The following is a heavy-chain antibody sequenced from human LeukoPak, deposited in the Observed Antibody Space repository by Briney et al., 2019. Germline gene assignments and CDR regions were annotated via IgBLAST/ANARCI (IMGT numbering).Heavy chain of an antibody. D-gene: IGHD3-10*01. J-gene: IGHJ6*03. V-gene: IGHV3-74*01. CDR2: INSDGTST. CDR1: GFTFRSYW. Sequence: GGSLRLSCGASGFTFRSYWMHCVRQAPGKGLVWVSRINSDGTSTSYADSVKGRFTISRDNAKNTVYLQMNRLRAEDTAVYYCAREEITMVRGVMYYNMDVWGKGTTVTVSS. CDR3: AREEITMVRGVMYYNMDV.